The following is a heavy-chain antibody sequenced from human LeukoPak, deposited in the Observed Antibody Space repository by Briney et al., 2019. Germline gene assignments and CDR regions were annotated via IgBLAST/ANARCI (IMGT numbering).Heavy chain of an antibody. D-gene: IGHD6-13*01. Sequence: GGSLRLSCAASGFTVSSYGMHWVRQAPGKGLEWVAVISYDGSNKYYADSVKGRFTISRDNSKNTLYLQMNSLRAEDTAVYYCAKVKYSSSWWDAFDIWGQGTMVTVSS. CDR2: ISYDGSNK. V-gene: IGHV3-30*18. CDR3: AKVKYSSSWWDAFDI. J-gene: IGHJ3*02. CDR1: GFTVSSYG.